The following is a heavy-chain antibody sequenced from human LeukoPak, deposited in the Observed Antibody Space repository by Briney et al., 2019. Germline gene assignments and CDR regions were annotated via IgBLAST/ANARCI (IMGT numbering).Heavy chain of an antibody. Sequence: SETLSLTCAVYGGSFSGYYWSWIRQPPGKGLEWIGGINHSGSTNYNPSLKSRVTISVDTSKNQFSLKLSSVTAADTAVYYCARLRIRGYWGQGTLVTVSS. CDR3: ARLRIRGY. CDR2: INHSGST. CDR1: GGSFSGYY. J-gene: IGHJ4*02. V-gene: IGHV4-34*01. D-gene: IGHD5-18*01.